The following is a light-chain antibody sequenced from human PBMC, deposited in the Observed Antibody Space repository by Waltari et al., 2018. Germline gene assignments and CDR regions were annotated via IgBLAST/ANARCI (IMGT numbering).Light chain of an antibody. CDR2: VAS. CDR3: FGLT. Sequence: DIQLTQSPSSLSASVGDRVTITCRASQDISNYLAWYQQKPGKVPKLLIYVASVLQSVVPSRFSGSGSGTEFTLTISSLQPDDVATYYCFGLTFGGGTKVDIK. J-gene: IGKJ4*01. CDR1: QDISNY. V-gene: IGKV1-27*01.